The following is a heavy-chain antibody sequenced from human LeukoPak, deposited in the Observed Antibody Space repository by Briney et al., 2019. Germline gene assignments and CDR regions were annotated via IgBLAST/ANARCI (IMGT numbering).Heavy chain of an antibody. V-gene: IGHV4-34*01. CDR2: INHSGST. J-gene: IGHJ4*02. D-gene: IGHD6-6*01. CDR3: ARLRSAARLDY. Sequence: SETLSLTCAVYGGSFSGYYWSWIRQPPGKGLEWIGEINHSGSTNYNPSLKSRVTISVDTSKNQFSLKLSSVTAAGTAVYYCARLRSAARLDYWGQGTLVTVSS. CDR1: GGSFSGYY.